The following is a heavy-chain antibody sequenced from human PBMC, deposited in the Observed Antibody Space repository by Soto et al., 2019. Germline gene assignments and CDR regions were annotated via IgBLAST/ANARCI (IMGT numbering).Heavy chain of an antibody. CDR1: GFTFSSYE. Sequence: EVQLVESGGGLVQPGGSLRLSCAASGFTFSSYEMNWVRQAPGKGLEWVSYISSSGSTIYYADSVKGRFTISRDNAKNSLYLQMNSLRAEDTAVYYCARDRGFGELRGSLGYFDYWGQGTLVTVSS. CDR3: ARDRGFGELRGSLGYFDY. V-gene: IGHV3-48*03. D-gene: IGHD3-10*01. J-gene: IGHJ4*02. CDR2: ISSSGSTI.